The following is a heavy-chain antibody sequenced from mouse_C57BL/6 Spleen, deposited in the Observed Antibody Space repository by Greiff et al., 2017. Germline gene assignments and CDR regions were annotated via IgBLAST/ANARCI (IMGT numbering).Heavy chain of an antibody. CDR1: GYTFTSYW. Sequence: QVQLKQPGAELVRPGTSVQLSCKASGYTFTSYWMHWVKQRPGQGLEWIGVIDPSDSYTNYNQKFKGKATLTVDTSSSTAYMQLSSLTSEDSAVYYCARRRRALYYFDYWGQGTTLTVSS. CDR2: IDPSDSYT. V-gene: IGHV1-59*01. J-gene: IGHJ2*01. CDR3: ARRRRALYYFDY. D-gene: IGHD3-3*01.